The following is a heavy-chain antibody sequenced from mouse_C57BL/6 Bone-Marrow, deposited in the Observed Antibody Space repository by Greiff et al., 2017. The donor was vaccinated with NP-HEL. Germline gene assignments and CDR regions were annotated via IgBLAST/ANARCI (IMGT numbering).Heavy chain of an antibody. CDR3: ARFGYYGSSYFDY. J-gene: IGHJ2*01. Sequence: VKLVESGAELARPGASVKLSCKASGYTFTSYGISWVKQRTGQGLEWIGEIYPRSGNTYYNEKFKGKATLTADKSSSTAYMELRSLTSEDSAVYFCARFGYYGSSYFDYWGQGTTLTVSS. D-gene: IGHD1-1*01. CDR1: GYTFTSYG. CDR2: IYPRSGNT. V-gene: IGHV1-81*01.